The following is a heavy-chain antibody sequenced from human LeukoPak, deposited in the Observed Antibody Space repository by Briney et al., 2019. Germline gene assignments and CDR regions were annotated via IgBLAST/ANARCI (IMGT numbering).Heavy chain of an antibody. CDR1: GYTFTCYY. J-gene: IGHJ5*02. CDR2: INPNSGGT. Sequence: ASVKVSCKASGYTFTCYYLHWVRQAPGQGLEWMGWINPNSGGTNYAQKFQGRVTMTRDTSISTAYMELSRLRSDDTAVYYCARGPWGVDWFDPWGQGTLVTVSS. D-gene: IGHD3-10*01. V-gene: IGHV1-2*02. CDR3: ARGPWGVDWFDP.